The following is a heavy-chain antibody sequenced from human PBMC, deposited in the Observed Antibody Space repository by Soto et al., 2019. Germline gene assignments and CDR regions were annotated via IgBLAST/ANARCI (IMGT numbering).Heavy chain of an antibody. Sequence: QVQLVQSGAEVKKPGASVKVSCKASGYTFTSYYMHWVRQAPGQGLEWMGIINPSGGSTSYAQKVQGRVTMTRDTSTSTVYMELSSLRSEDTAVYYCARGDIVVVPAAIYYYYGMDVWGQGTTVTVSS. CDR3: ARGDIVVVPAAIYYYYGMDV. V-gene: IGHV1-46*03. D-gene: IGHD2-2*01. J-gene: IGHJ6*02. CDR1: GYTFTSYY. CDR2: INPSGGST.